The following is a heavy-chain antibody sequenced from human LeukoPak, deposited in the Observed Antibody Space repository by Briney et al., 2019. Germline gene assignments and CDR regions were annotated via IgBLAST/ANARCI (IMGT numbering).Heavy chain of an antibody. Sequence: ASVEVSCKASGYTFIGYYIHWVRQAPGQGLEWMGGINPNSGDTNYVQKFQGRVTMTRDTSISTAYMELSRLRSDDTAVYYCARDVKGVAPTSAYWGQGTLVTVSS. CDR1: GYTFIGYY. V-gene: IGHV1-2*02. J-gene: IGHJ4*02. CDR2: INPNSGDT. D-gene: IGHD3-3*01. CDR3: ARDVKGVAPTSAY.